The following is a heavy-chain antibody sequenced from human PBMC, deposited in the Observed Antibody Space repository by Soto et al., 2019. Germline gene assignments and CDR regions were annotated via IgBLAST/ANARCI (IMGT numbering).Heavy chain of an antibody. D-gene: IGHD4-17*01. J-gene: IGHJ6*02. CDR2: VYYNGFT. Sequence: SETLSVTCSVSGGSVSSDGYYWTWIRQPPGKGLEWIGYVYYNGFTNYNASLKSRVIISVDTSKNQFSLKLDSVTAADTAVYYCARDSAYGDLGLDVWGQGTTVTVSS. CDR3: ARDSAYGDLGLDV. CDR1: GGSVSSDGYY. V-gene: IGHV4-61*08.